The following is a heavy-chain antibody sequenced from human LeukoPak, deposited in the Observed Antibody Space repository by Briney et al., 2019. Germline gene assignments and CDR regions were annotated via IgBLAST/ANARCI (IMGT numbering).Heavy chain of an antibody. D-gene: IGHD3-22*01. Sequence: ASVKVSCKTSGYVFNDYYMHWVRQAPGQGLEWMGCIDPDSGGKNHAQKFQGRVTMTRDTSITTAYMELSRLRSDDTAVYYCAREYYDTSGTKYAFDIWGQGTMVTVSS. J-gene: IGHJ3*02. CDR3: AREYYDTSGTKYAFDI. CDR2: IDPDSGGK. CDR1: GYVFNDYY. V-gene: IGHV1-2*02.